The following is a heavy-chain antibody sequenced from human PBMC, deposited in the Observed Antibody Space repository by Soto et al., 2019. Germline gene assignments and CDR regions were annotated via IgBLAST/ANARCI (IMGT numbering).Heavy chain of an antibody. V-gene: IGHV3-33*01. Sequence: QVQLVESGGGVVQPGRSLRLSCAXSGFTFNTYGMHWVRQAPGKGLEWVAVIYYDGRNKYYADSVKGRFTISRDNSKNTLNLQMNSLRVEDTAVYYCARDLGELCPSVGGYWGQGTLVTVSS. CDR3: ARDLGELCPSVGGY. J-gene: IGHJ4*02. D-gene: IGHD1-26*01. CDR2: IYYDGRNK. CDR1: GFTFNTYG.